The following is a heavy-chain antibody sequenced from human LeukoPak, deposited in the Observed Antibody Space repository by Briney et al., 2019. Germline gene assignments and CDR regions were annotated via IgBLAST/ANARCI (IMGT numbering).Heavy chain of an antibody. V-gene: IGHV3-30*04. CDR2: ISYDGNYK. CDR3: ARDGRPDTYGIFDL. CDR1: GFTFSSYA. Sequence: PGRSLRLSCAASGFTFSSYAMHWVRQAPGKGLEWVALISYDGNYKYYADSVKGRFTISRDNAKNSLYLQMNSLRAEDTAFYYCARDGRPDTYGIFDLWGHGTLVTVSS. D-gene: IGHD1-1*01. J-gene: IGHJ4*01.